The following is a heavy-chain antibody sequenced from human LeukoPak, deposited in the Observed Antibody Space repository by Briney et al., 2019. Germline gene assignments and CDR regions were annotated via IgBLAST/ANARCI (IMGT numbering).Heavy chain of an antibody. D-gene: IGHD6-19*01. V-gene: IGHV3-21*04. Sequence: PGGSLRLSCAASGFTFSSYSMNWVRQAPGKGLEWVSSISSSSSYIYYADSVKGRFTISRDNAKNSLYLQMNSLRVEDTAVYYCAKEQGSGWHIFDYWGQGTLVTVSS. CDR1: GFTFSSYS. CDR3: AKEQGSGWHIFDY. J-gene: IGHJ4*02. CDR2: ISSSSSYI.